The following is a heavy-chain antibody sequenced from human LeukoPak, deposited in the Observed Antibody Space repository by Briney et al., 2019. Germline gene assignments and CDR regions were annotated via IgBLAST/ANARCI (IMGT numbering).Heavy chain of an antibody. D-gene: IGHD3-9*01. CDR1: GYTFTGYY. CDR2: IIPIFGTA. J-gene: IGHJ5*02. V-gene: IGHV1-69*06. CDR3: ARAQTGTRSVRGFEP. Sequence: SVKVSCKASGYTFTGYYMHWVRQAPGQGLEWMGGIIPIFGTANYAQKFQGRVTITADKSTSTAYMELSSLRSEDTAVYYCARAQTGTRSVRGFEPWGQGTLFTVSP.